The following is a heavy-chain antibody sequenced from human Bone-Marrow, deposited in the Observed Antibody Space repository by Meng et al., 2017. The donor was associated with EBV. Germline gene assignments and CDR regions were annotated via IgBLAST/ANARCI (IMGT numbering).Heavy chain of an antibody. Sequence: VQMKESGPGLVKPSETLSLTCTVSGRSISSYHWSWIRQPPGKGLEWIGHIYYSGSTNYNPSLKSRVTISVDTSKNQFSLKLSSVTAADTAVYYCARDMNGYSYGYYLDYWGQGTLVTVSS. V-gene: IGHV4-59*01. CDR1: GRSISSYH. D-gene: IGHD5-18*01. J-gene: IGHJ4*02. CDR2: IYYSGST. CDR3: ARDMNGYSYGYYLDY.